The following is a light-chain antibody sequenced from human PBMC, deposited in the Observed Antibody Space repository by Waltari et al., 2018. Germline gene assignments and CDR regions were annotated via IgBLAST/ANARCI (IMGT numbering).Light chain of an antibody. CDR2: DVS. Sequence: QSALTQPRSVSGPPGQSVTISCTGTSSDVGGYTYVSWYQQHPGKAPKLMIYDVSKRPSGVPDRFSGSKSGNTASLTISGLQAEDEADYYCCSYAGSYTYVFGTGTKVTVL. J-gene: IGLJ1*01. CDR1: SSDVGGYTY. CDR3: CSYAGSYTYV. V-gene: IGLV2-11*01.